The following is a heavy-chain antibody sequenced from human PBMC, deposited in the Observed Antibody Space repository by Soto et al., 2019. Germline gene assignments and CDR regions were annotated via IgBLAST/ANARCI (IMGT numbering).Heavy chain of an antibody. CDR2: IYPGDSDT. D-gene: IGHD3-3*01. Sequence: LKISCKGSEYSFSTYWIAWVRQMPGKGLEWMGIIYPGDSDTRYSPSFQGQVTISADKSSSTAHLQWSSLKASDTAVYFCARGLTRFFASNYYYYGMDVWGQGTTVTVSS. CDR1: EYSFSTYW. CDR3: ARGLTRFFASNYYYYGMDV. J-gene: IGHJ6*02. V-gene: IGHV5-51*01.